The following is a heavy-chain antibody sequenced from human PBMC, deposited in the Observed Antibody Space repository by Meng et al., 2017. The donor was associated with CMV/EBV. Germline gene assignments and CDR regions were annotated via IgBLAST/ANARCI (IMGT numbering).Heavy chain of an antibody. Sequence: LSLTCAASGFTFSSYEMNWVRQAPGKGLEWVSYISSSGDTIYYADSVKGRFTISRDNAKNSLYLQMNSLRAEDTAVYYCAREGKKGPAFDIWGQGTMVTVSS. CDR2: ISSSGDTI. V-gene: IGHV3-48*03. CDR1: GFTFSSYE. CDR3: AREGKKGPAFDI. J-gene: IGHJ3*02.